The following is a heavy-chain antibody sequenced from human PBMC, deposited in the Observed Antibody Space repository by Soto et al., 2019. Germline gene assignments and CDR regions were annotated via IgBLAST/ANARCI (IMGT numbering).Heavy chain of an antibody. J-gene: IGHJ6*02. CDR3: ARDKERQRLGGNYYYAMDI. V-gene: IGHV1-69*12. Sequence: QVQLVQSGAEVKKPGSSVKVSCKASGGTFNTFAISWVRQAPGQGFEWLGGIIPVFRTPDYAQKFQGRLTIIADESASTAYMELSSLRSEDTAVYYCARDKERQRLGGNYYYAMDIWGQGTTVTVSS. CDR2: IIPVFRTP. CDR1: GGTFNTFA. D-gene: IGHD5-12*01.